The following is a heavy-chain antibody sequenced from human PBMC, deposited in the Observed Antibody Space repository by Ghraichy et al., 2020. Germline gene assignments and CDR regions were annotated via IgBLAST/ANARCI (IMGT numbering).Heavy chain of an antibody. V-gene: IGHV4-34*01. D-gene: IGHD2-8*02. CDR2: INHSGST. Sequence: SETLSLTCAVYGGSFSGYYWSWIRQPPGKGLEWIGEINHSGSTNYNPSLKSRVTISVDTSKNQFSLKLSSVTAADTAVYYCAGTGDYYYYMDVWGKGTTVTVSS. CDR3: AGTGDYYYYMDV. J-gene: IGHJ6*03. CDR1: GGSFSGYY.